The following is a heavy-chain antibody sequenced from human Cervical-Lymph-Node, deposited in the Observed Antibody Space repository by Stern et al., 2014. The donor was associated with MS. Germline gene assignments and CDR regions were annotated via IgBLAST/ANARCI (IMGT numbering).Heavy chain of an antibody. V-gene: IGHV3-9*01. CDR2: ISWNSADI. CDR3: VKDKASSSWYREAPDY. Sequence: EVQLVESGGGLVQPGRSLRLSCATSGFTFDDYAMHWVLQAPGQGLEWVSGISWNSADIGYADSVKGRFTISRDNAKNSLYLQINSLRAEDTALYYCVKDKASSSWYREAPDYWGQETLVTVSA. CDR1: GFTFDDYA. J-gene: IGHJ4*02. D-gene: IGHD6-13*01.